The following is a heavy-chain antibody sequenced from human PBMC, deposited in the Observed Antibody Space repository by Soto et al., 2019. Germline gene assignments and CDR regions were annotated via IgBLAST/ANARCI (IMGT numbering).Heavy chain of an antibody. D-gene: IGHD1-1*01. Sequence: QVHLVQSGAEVKKPGASVKVSCQASGYAFTTYGITWVRQAPGQGLEWMGWISAHNGNTNYAQKPQGRGPVTRDTSTSPAYMELRSLRSDDTAVYYCARGRYGDYWGQGALVTVSS. CDR1: GYAFTTYG. V-gene: IGHV1-18*01. CDR2: ISAHNGNT. CDR3: ARGRYGDY. J-gene: IGHJ4*02.